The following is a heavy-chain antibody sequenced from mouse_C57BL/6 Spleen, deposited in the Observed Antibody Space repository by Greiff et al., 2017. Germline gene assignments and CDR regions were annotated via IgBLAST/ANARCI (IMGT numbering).Heavy chain of an antibody. J-gene: IGHJ4*01. D-gene: IGHD4-1*01. CDR2: LSPGCGYP. V-gene: IGHV1-4*01. Sequence: VQLLQSGAELARPGASVQMSCTASVYTSSSYAMPSVKQRPGPSLDWIGYLSPGCGYPKYNQKFKDKDTLTADKSSSTAYMQLSSLTSEDSAVYYCASNWPYAMDDWGQGTSVTGSS. CDR3: ASNWPYAMDD. CDR1: VYTSSSYA.